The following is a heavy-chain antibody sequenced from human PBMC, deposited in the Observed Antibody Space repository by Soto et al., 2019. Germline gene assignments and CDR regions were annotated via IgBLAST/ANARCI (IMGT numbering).Heavy chain of an antibody. CDR2: ISSSSSYI. D-gene: IGHD6-6*01. CDR3: ARDVYSSSARYFDY. V-gene: IGHV3-21*01. J-gene: IGHJ4*02. CDR1: GFTFSSYS. Sequence: EVQLVESGGGLVKPGGSLRLSCAASGFTFSSYSMNWVRQAPGKGLEWVSSISSSSSYIYYADSVKGRFTISRDNAKNTLFLQLNSLRAEDTAVYYCARDVYSSSARYFDYWGQGTLVTVSS.